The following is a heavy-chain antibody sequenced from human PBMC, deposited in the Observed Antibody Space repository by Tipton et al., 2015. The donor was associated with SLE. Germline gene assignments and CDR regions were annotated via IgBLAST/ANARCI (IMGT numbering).Heavy chain of an antibody. CDR3: ARDLSAGLVPMYYSYGMDV. CDR1: GFTFSSYS. V-gene: IGHV3-21*03. Sequence: SLRLSCAASGFTFSSYSMNWVRQAPGKGLEWVSSISSSSSYIHYADSVKGRFTISRDNAKKSLYLQIDRLRAEDTALYYCARDLSAGLVPMYYSYGMDVWGQGTTVTVSS. D-gene: IGHD6-19*01. J-gene: IGHJ6*02. CDR2: ISSSSSYI.